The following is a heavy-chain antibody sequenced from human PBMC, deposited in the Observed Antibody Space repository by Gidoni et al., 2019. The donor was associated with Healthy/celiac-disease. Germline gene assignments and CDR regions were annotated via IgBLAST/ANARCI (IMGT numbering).Heavy chain of an antibody. CDR3: AKDTNGRMIPFGYYYYGMDV. V-gene: IGHV3-43*01. CDR1: GVTVDSYT. D-gene: IGHD3-22*01. CDR2: ISWDGGST. Sequence: EVKLVESGGVVVQPGGSLRLSWSASGVTVDSYTLHWVRQAPGKGLAWVSLISWDGGSTYYADSVKGRFTISRDNSKNSLYLQMNSLRTEDTALYYCAKDTNGRMIPFGYYYYGMDVWGQGTTVTVSS. J-gene: IGHJ6*02.